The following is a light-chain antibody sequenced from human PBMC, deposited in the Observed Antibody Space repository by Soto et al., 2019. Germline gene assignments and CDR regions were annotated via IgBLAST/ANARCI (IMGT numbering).Light chain of an antibody. J-gene: IGLJ2*01. Sequence: QSALTQPASVSGSPGQSITITCTGTSSDVATSKYVAWYQQHPGKAPKLMIYDVNYRPSGVSNRFSGSKSGNTASLTISGLQAEDEAEYYCNSYRNTSSPVVFGGGTKLTVL. CDR1: SSDVATSKY. CDR2: DVN. V-gene: IGLV2-14*01. CDR3: NSYRNTSSPVV.